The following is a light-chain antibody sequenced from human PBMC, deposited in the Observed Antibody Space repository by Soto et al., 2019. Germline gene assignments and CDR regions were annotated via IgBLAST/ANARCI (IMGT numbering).Light chain of an antibody. CDR3: QQYGSSPPRT. CDR2: GAS. Sequence: EIVLTQSPGTLSLSPGERATLSCRASQSFINDFLAWYHHQPGQAPRLLIYGASTRATDVPARFSGSGSGADFTLSTSRLEPEDFAVYYCQQYGSSPPRTFGQGTQVDI. CDR1: QSFINDF. V-gene: IGKV3-20*01. J-gene: IGKJ1*01.